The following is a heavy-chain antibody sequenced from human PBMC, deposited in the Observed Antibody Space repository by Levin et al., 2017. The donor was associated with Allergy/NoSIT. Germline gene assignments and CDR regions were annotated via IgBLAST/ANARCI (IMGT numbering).Heavy chain of an antibody. V-gene: IGHV6-1*01. CDR2: TYYRSKWYN. J-gene: IGHJ6*02. CDR3: ARGGYSGSYYGYYYYGMDV. CDR1: GDSVSSNSAA. D-gene: IGHD1-26*01. Sequence: SPTLSLPCAISGDSVSSNSAAWHWIRQSPSRGLEWLGRTYYRSKWYNDYAVSVKSRITINPDTSKNQFSLQLNSVTPEDTAVYYCARGGYSGSYYGYYYYGMDVWGQGTTVTVSS.